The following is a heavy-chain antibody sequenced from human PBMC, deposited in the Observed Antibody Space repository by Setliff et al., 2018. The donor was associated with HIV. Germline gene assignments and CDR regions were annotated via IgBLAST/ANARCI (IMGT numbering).Heavy chain of an antibody. CDR3: ARAPRIFPEFNNPHPHFDH. Sequence: ASVKVSCKASGYTFSAYHMHWVRQAPGQGLEWMGVINPGGGSTTYAQKFQGRVTMTRDTSTSTAYMELRGLISDDTAVYFCARAPRIFPEFNNPHPHFDHWGQGTLVTVSS. CDR1: GYTFSAYH. J-gene: IGHJ4*02. CDR2: INPGGGST. V-gene: IGHV1-46*01. D-gene: IGHD3-3*01.